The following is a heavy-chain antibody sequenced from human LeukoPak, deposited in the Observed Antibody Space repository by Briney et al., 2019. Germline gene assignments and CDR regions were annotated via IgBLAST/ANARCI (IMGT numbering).Heavy chain of an antibody. D-gene: IGHD5-12*01. Sequence: PSETLSLTCAVYGESFSGYYWTWIRQPPGKGLQWIGEINHSGSTNYNPSLKSRVTISVDTSKNQFSLKLSSVTAADTAFYYCASAYSGYDLGAFDIWGQGTVVTVSS. J-gene: IGHJ3*02. CDR2: INHSGST. CDR3: ASAYSGYDLGAFDI. CDR1: GESFSGYY. V-gene: IGHV4-34*01.